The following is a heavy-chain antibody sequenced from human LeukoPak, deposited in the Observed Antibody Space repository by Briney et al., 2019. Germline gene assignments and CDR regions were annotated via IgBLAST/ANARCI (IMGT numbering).Heavy chain of an antibody. V-gene: IGHV4-34*01. Sequence: PSETLSLTCAVYGGSFSGYYRSWIRQPPGKGLEWIGEINHSGSTNYNPSLKSRVTISVDTSKNQFSLKLSSVAAADTAVYYCARRAYGDPGIRYWGQGTLVTVSS. J-gene: IGHJ4*02. CDR2: INHSGST. CDR1: GGSFSGYY. CDR3: ARRAYGDPGIRY. D-gene: IGHD4-17*01.